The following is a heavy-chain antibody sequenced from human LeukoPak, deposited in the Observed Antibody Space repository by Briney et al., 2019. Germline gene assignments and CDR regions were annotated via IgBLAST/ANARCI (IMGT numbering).Heavy chain of an antibody. Sequence: PGGSLRLSCAASGFTFSTYAMNWVRQAPGKGLEWVSGINGGGGSTYYADSVKGRFTISRDNSKNTLYLQMSSLRAEDTAVYYCAKVSGYTSGWYVDFDCWGQGSLVPVSS. CDR1: GFTFSTYA. CDR3: AKVSGYTSGWYVDFDC. J-gene: IGHJ4*02. V-gene: IGHV3-23*01. D-gene: IGHD6-19*01. CDR2: INGGGGST.